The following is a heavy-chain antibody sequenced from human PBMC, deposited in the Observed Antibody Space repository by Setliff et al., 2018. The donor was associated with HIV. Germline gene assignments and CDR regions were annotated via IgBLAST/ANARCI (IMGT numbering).Heavy chain of an antibody. CDR2: VYYSGTT. V-gene: IGHV4-39*06. D-gene: IGHD2-2*01. Sequence: PSETLSLTCSVSDGSMTSGSYYWGWIRQPPGKGLEWIGSVYYSGTTYYNPSLKSRLRMSVDTSKNQFTLKVISMTAADTAVYYCARLSCSSNSCPFDYWVQGILVTVSS. CDR1: DGSMTSGSYY. CDR3: ARLSCSSNSCPFDY. J-gene: IGHJ4*02.